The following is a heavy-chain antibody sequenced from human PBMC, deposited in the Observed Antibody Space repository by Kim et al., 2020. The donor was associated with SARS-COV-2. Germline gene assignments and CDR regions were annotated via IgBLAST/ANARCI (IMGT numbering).Heavy chain of an antibody. J-gene: IGHJ5*02. D-gene: IGHD6-6*01. CDR3: AKGGMAARPGFGDLT. V-gene: IGHV3-9*01. Sequence: DPVKGRFTISIDNAKNPLYLQMNSLGAEDTALYYCAKGGMAARPGFGDLTWGQGTLVTVSS.